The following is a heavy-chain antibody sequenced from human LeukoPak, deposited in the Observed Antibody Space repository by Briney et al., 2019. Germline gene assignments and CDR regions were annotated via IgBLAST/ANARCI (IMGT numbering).Heavy chain of an antibody. CDR2: ITHDRGDT. CDR3: AKDRSESYSSSSGSDY. Sequence: GGSLRLSCTASGFTFNTYGMHWDRQPPGKGLEWVAFITHDRGDTYYADSVKGRFTITRDSSKTTLFLQMNSLRVDDTAVYYCAKDRSESYSSSSGSDYWGQGTLLTVSS. CDR1: GFTFNTYG. D-gene: IGHD6-6*01. V-gene: IGHV3-30*02. J-gene: IGHJ4*02.